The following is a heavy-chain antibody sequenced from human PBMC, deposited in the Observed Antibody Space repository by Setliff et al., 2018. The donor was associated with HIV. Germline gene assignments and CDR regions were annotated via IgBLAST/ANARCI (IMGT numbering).Heavy chain of an antibody. CDR1: GGSFSDYY. CDR2: INRGGST. J-gene: IGHJ4*02. Sequence: SETLSLTCAVYGGSFSDYYWSWIRQSPGRGLEWIGEINRGGSTIYNPSLKSRVTISIDTSKNQFSLNLTSVTAADTAIYYCARGLDVWGTYRYRNYFDYWGQGT. V-gene: IGHV4-34*01. D-gene: IGHD3-16*02. CDR3: ARGLDVWGTYRYRNYFDY.